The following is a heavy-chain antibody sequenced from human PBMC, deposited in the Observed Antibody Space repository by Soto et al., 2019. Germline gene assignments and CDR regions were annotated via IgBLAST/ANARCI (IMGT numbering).Heavy chain of an antibody. CDR3: ASIRGVFGY. V-gene: IGHV3-72*01. CDR1: GLSLSDVF. D-gene: IGHD3-10*01. J-gene: IGHJ4*02. CDR2: TKDTAYSYTT. Sequence: EVQLVESGGALVQPGGSLRLSCAASGLSLSDVFIDWVRQAPGKGLEWVGRTKDTAYSYTTEYAASVKGSFTISRDDSGNSVFLPMSSLKTEDTAMYYCASIRGVFGYWGQGTLVTVSS.